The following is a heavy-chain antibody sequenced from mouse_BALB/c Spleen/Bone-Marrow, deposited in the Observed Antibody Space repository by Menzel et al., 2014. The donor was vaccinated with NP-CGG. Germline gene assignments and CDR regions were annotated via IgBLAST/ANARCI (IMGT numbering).Heavy chain of an antibody. CDR1: GYSITSDYA. CDR2: ISYSGNT. V-gene: IGHV3-2*02. D-gene: IGHD1-1*01. J-gene: IGHJ4*01. Sequence: EVQLQQSGPGLVKPSQSLSLTCTATGYSITSDYAWNWIRQFPGDKLEWMGHISYSGNTNYNPSLKSRISITRDISKNQFFLQLKSVTTEDTGTYYCARYYYASSYYCPMDYWGPVPSLTVSS. CDR3: ARYYYASSYYCPMDY.